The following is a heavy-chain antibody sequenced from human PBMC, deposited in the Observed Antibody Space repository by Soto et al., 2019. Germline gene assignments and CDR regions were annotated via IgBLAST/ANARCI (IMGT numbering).Heavy chain of an antibody. J-gene: IGHJ6*03. V-gene: IGHV1-46*03. CDR3: ARGVVPAAMLYYYYYMDV. CDR2: INPSGGST. D-gene: IGHD2-2*01. CDR1: GYTFTSYY. Sequence: QVQLVQSGAEVKKPGASVKVSCKASGYTFTSYYMHWVRQAPEQGLEWMGIINPSGGSTSYAQKFQGRVTMTRDTSTSTVYMELSSLRSEDMAVYYCARGVVPAAMLYYYYYMDVWGKGTTVTVSS.